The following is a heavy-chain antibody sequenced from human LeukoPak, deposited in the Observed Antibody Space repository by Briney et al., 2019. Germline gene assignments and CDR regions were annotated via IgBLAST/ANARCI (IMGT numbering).Heavy chain of an antibody. CDR2: VSTNGDVT. D-gene: IGHD3-10*01. Sequence: GGSLRLSCVASGLTFNSHSMSWVRQAPGMGLEWVSVVSTNGDVTFYADSVKGRFTISRDNSKNTLFLQMNSLRAEDTAVYYCARRYLDVWGQGTMVTVFS. CDR1: GLTFNSHS. CDR3: ARRYLDV. J-gene: IGHJ6*02. V-gene: IGHV3-23*01.